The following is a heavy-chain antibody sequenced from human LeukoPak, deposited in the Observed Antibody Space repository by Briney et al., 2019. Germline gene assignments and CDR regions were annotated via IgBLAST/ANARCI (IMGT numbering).Heavy chain of an antibody. V-gene: IGHV3-9*01. D-gene: IGHD2-15*01. J-gene: IGHJ4*02. CDR3: TKDITASGLDY. Sequence: GGSLRLSCAASGFTFDDYAMHWVRQAPGKGLEWVSGISWNSGGTGYADSVKGRFTISRDNAKNSLYLQMNSLRTDDTALYYCTKDITASGLDYWGQGTLVTVSS. CDR1: GFTFDDYA. CDR2: ISWNSGGT.